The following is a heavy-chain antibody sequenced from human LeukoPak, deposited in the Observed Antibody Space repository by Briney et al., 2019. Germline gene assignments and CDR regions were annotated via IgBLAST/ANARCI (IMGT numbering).Heavy chain of an antibody. CDR2: INSDGSST. Sequence: PGGSLRLSCAASGFTFSSYAMSWVRQAPGKGLEWVSRINSDGSSTNYADSVKGRFTISKDNAKNTLYLQMNSLRAEDTAVYYCARVAYCGGDCYSYQWGQGTLVTVSS. CDR3: ARVAYCGGDCYSYQ. V-gene: IGHV3-74*01. J-gene: IGHJ4*02. CDR1: GFTFSSYA. D-gene: IGHD2-21*02.